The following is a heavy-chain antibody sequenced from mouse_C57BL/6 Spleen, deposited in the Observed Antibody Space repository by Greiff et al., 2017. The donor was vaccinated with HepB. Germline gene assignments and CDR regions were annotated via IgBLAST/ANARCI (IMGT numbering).Heavy chain of an antibody. CDR1: GYTFTSYW. CDR3: ARRRVLGQGFDY. V-gene: IGHV1-50*01. J-gene: IGHJ2*01. D-gene: IGHD3-3*01. CDR2: IDPSDSYT. Sequence: QVQLQQSGAELVKPGASVKLSCKASGYTFTSYWMQWVKQRPGQGLEWIGEIDPSDSYTNYNQKFKGKATLTVDTSSSTAYMQLSSLTSEDSAVYYCARRRVLGQGFDYWGQGTTLTVSS.